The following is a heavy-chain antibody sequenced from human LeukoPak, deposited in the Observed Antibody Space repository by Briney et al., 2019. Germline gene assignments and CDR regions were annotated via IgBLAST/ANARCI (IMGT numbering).Heavy chain of an antibody. CDR1: GGSISSSSYY. CDR3: ARGAADYGN. Sequence: SETLSLTCTVSGGSISSSSYYWSWIRQPPGKGLEWIGYIYHSGSTHYNPSLKSRVTISVDRSKNQFSLKLRSVTAADTAVYYCARGAADYGNWGQGTLVTVSS. J-gene: IGHJ4*02. CDR2: IYHSGST. V-gene: IGHV4-30-2*01. D-gene: IGHD4-17*01.